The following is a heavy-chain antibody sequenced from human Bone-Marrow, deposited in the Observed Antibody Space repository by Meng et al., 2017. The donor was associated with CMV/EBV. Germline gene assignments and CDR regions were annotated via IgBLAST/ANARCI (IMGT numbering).Heavy chain of an antibody. J-gene: IGHJ3*02. CDR3: ARAQYDSTGYDNEVDAIDI. Sequence: GESLKISCAASGFTFSSYAMHWVRQAPGKGLEGVAVISYGGSNKYYADSVKGRFTISRDKSKNTLYLQMNSPRAEDTAVYYCARAQYDSTGYDNEVDAIDIWGQGTMVTVSS. CDR2: ISYGGSNK. D-gene: IGHD3-22*01. CDR1: GFTFSSYA. V-gene: IGHV3-30-3*01.